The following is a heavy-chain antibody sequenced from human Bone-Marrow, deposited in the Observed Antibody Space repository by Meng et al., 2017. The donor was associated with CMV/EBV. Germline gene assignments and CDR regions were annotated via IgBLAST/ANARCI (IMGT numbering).Heavy chain of an antibody. CDR2: INWNGGST. CDR1: GFTFDDYG. J-gene: IGHJ5*02. D-gene: IGHD4-11*01. Sequence: GESLKISCAASGFTFDDYGMSWVRQAPGKGLEWVSGINWNGGSTGYADSVKGRFTISRDNAKNSLYLQMNSLRAEDTALYYCARDLKGGNYVNGFDLWGQGTLVTVSS. V-gene: IGHV3-20*04. CDR3: ARDLKGGNYVNGFDL.